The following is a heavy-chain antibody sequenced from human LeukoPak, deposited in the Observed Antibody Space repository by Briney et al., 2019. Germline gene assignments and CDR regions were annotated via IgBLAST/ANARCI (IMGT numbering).Heavy chain of an antibody. Sequence: SETLSLTCTVSGYSIRSGYYWGWIRQLPGKGLEWIGSIYHSGSTYYNPSLNSRVTISIDTSKNQFSLKQRSVTAADTAVYYCAREGYYDFWTPSYYFDYWGQGTLVTVSS. CDR1: GYSIRSGYY. D-gene: IGHD3-3*01. CDR2: IYHSGST. V-gene: IGHV4-38-2*02. J-gene: IGHJ4*02. CDR3: AREGYYDFWTPSYYFDY.